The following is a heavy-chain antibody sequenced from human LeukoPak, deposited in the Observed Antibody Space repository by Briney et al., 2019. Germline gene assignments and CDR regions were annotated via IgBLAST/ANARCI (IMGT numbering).Heavy chain of an antibody. CDR2: IMPIFGKA. J-gene: IGHJ6*02. V-gene: IGHV1-69*05. D-gene: IGHD5-18*01. CDR1: GGTFTSYA. CDR3: ARDTAMDNYYYYGMDV. Sequence: SVKVSCKASGGTFTSYAFSWLRQAPGQGLEWMGGIMPIFGKANYAQKFQGRVTMTTDKSTSTAYMELSSLRSEDTAVYYCARDTAMDNYYYYGMDVWGQGTTVTVSS.